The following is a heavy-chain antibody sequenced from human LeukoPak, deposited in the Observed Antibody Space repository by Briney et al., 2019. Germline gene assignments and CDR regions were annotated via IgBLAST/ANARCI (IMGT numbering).Heavy chain of an antibody. V-gene: IGHV3-30*04. CDR2: VLYDGSEK. CDR3: ANFDGSSQAFHL. Sequence: GGSLRLSCAASGFTFSSYAMHWVRQAPGKGLEWVAAVLYDGSEKFYSDSVKGRFSIYRDNSNYTLFVQMHSLRPDDTAVYYCANFDGSSQAFHLWGQGTMVTVSS. J-gene: IGHJ3*01. CDR1: GFTFSSYA. D-gene: IGHD3-9*01.